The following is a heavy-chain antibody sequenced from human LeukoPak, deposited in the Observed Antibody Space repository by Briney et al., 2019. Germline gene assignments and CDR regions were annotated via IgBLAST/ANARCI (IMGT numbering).Heavy chain of an antibody. CDR3: ARETTVTTRGFDP. V-gene: IGHV3-33*01. CDR1: GFTFSSYG. J-gene: IGHJ5*02. D-gene: IGHD4-11*01. Sequence: GGSLRLSCAASGFTFSSYGMHWVRQAPGKGLEWVAVIWYDGSNKYYADSVKGRFTISRDNSKNTLYLQMNSLRAEDTAVYCCARETTVTTRGFDPWGQGTLVTVSS. CDR2: IWYDGSNK.